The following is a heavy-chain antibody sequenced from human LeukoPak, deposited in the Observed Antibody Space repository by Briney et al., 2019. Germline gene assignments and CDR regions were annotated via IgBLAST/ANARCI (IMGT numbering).Heavy chain of an antibody. Sequence: SETLSLTCTVSGVSISSYYWSWVRQPAGKGLEWILRIYTSGSTNYNPSRKSRVTISVDTSKNQFSLNLSSVTAADTAVYYCARGIWFTAAAGGYYYYYMDVWGKGTTVTISS. D-gene: IGHD6-13*01. CDR2: IYTSGST. J-gene: IGHJ6*03. V-gene: IGHV4-4*07. CDR3: ARGIWFTAAAGGYYYYYMDV. CDR1: GVSISSYY.